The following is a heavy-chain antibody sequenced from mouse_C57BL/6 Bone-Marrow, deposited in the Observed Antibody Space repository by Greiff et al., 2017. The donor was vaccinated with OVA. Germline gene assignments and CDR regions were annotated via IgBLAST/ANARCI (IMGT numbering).Heavy chain of an antibody. CDR1: GYTFTDYY. CDR3: ARDYYGSSWYFDV. Sequence: EVKLQQSGPELVKPGASVKISCKASGYTFTDYYMNWVKQSHGKSLEWIGDINPNNGGTSYNQKFKGKATLTVDKSSSTAYMELRSLTSEDSAVYYCARDYYGSSWYFDVWARGPRSPSPQ. D-gene: IGHD1-1*01. CDR2: INPNNGGT. J-gene: IGHJ1*03. V-gene: IGHV1-26*01.